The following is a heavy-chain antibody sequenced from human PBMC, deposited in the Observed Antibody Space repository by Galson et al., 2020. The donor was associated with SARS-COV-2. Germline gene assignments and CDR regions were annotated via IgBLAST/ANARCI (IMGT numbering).Heavy chain of an antibody. J-gene: IGHJ6*04. D-gene: IGHD2-15*01. V-gene: IGHV1-69*13. CDR3: ARERVVVAATGVYGMDV. CDR1: GGTFSSYA. Sequence: SVKVSCKASGGTFSSYAISWVRQAPGQGLEWMGGIIPIFGTANYAQKFQGRVTITADESTSTAYMELSSLRSEDTAVYYCARERVVVAATGVYGMDVWGKGTTVTVSS. CDR2: IIPIFGTA.